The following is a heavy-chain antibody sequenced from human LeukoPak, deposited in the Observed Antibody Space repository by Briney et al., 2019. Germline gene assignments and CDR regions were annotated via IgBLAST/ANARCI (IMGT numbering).Heavy chain of an antibody. V-gene: IGHV3-23*01. J-gene: IGHJ4*02. CDR3: AKMGGYYSGALDY. Sequence: GGSLRLSCAASGFTFSSYAMSWVRQASGKGLEWVSAISGSGGSTYYADSVKGRFAISRDNSKHTLYLQMNSLRAEDTAVYYCAKMGGYYSGALDYWGQGTLVTVSS. CDR1: GFTFSSYA. D-gene: IGHD3-22*01. CDR2: ISGSGGST.